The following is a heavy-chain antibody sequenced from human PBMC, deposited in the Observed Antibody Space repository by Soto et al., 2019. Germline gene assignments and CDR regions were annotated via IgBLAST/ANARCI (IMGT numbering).Heavy chain of an antibody. D-gene: IGHD4-4*01. J-gene: IGHJ6*02. Sequence: PGASLPISCQVSEYSFTSYWISWVRQMPGKGLEWMGRIDPSDSYTNYSPSFQGHVTISADKSISTAYLQWSSLKASDTAMYYCARHESYSNYGYYYGMDVWGQGTTVTVSS. CDR1: EYSFTSYW. CDR2: IDPSDSYT. V-gene: IGHV5-10-1*01. CDR3: ARHESYSNYGYYYGMDV.